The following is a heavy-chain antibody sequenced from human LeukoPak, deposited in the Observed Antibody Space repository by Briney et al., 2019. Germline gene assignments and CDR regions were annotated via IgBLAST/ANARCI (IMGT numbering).Heavy chain of an antibody. V-gene: IGHV3-7*01. CDR2: IKQDGSEK. CDR3: ARDGYDSSVRGGY. CDR1: GFTFSSYW. D-gene: IGHD3-22*01. J-gene: IGHJ4*02. Sequence: GGSLRLSCAASGFTFSSYWMSWVRQAPGKGLEWVANIKQDGSEKYYVDSVKGRFTISRDNAKNSLYLQMNSLRAEDTAVYYCARDGYDSSVRGGYWGQGTLVTVSS.